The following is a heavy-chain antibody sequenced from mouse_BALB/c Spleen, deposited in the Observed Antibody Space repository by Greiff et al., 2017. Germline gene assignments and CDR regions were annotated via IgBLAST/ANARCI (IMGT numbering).Heavy chain of an antibody. Sequence: EVQLQQSGTVLARPGASVKMSCKASGYSFTSYWMHWVKQRPGQGLEWIGAIYPGNRDTSSNQKFKGKAKLTAVTSASTAYLELSSLTNEDSAVYYCTREDYGLDYWGQGTTLTVSS. CDR1: GYSFTSYW. CDR2: IYPGNRDT. V-gene: IGHV1-5*01. D-gene: IGHD2-4*01. CDR3: TREDYGLDY. J-gene: IGHJ2*01.